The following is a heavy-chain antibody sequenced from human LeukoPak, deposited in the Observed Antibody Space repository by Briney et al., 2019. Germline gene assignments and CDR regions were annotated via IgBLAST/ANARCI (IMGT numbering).Heavy chain of an antibody. CDR3: AREGGGHCSGGSCFFTL. J-gene: IGHJ4*02. CDR2: IIPIFGTA. V-gene: IGHV1-69*06. D-gene: IGHD2-15*01. Sequence: SVNVSCKASGGTFSRYAISWVRQAPGQGLEWMGGIIPIFGTANYAQKFQGRATITADKSTSTAYMELSSLRSEDTAVYYCAREGGGHCSGGSCFFTLWGQGTLLTVSS. CDR1: GGTFSRYA.